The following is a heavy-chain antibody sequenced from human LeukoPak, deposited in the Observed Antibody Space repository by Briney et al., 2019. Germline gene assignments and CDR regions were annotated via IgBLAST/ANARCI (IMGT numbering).Heavy chain of an antibody. J-gene: IGHJ4*02. V-gene: IGHV3-48*01. CDR3: ASWGEGALDN. CDR1: GFTFSSYW. D-gene: IGHD1-26*01. CDR2: ISTSTTTI. Sequence: GGSLRLSCAASGFTFSSYWMHWVRQAPGKGLEGISYISTSTTTIYYANSVKGRFTISRDNAKKSLYLQMNGLSVEDTGVYYCASWGEGALDNWGQGTLVTVSS.